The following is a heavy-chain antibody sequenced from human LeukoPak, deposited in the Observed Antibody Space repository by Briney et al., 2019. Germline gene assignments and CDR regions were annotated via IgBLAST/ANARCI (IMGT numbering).Heavy chain of an antibody. CDR3: VRDHHRRLYDSQARDTFDT. V-gene: IGHV3-48*01. CDR2: ISSSSSTI. D-gene: IGHD3-22*01. J-gene: IGHJ3*02. CDR1: VFIFSSYS. Sequence: PGGSLRLSCAASVFIFSSYSMNWVRQAPGKGLEWVSYISSSSSTIYYADSVRGRFTISRDNAKNSLYLQMNSLRAEDTAVYYCVRDHHRRLYDSQARDTFDTRGQGTMVTVSS.